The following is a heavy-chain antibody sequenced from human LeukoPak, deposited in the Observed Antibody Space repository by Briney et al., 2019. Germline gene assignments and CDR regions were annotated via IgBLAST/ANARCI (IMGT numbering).Heavy chain of an antibody. J-gene: IGHJ4*02. CDR3: ARDLSAAFDF. V-gene: IGHV3-33*01. D-gene: IGHD6-19*01. CDR1: GFPFSSYG. Sequence: GTSLRLSCAASGFPFSSYGMHWVRQAPGKGLEWVARLVYDARSDCASSVKGRFSISRDDSKNTLFLDMSNLRVEDTALYYCARDLSAAFDFWGQGVLVTVSS. CDR2: LVYDARS.